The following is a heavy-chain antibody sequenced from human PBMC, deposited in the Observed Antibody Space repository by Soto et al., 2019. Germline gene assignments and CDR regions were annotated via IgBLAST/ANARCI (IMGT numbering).Heavy chain of an antibody. Sequence: SVKVSCKASGGTFSSYAISWVRQAPGQGLEWMGGIIPIFGTANYAQKFQGRVTITADESTSTAYMELSSLRSEDTAVYYCAREGIVVTAFDIWGQGTMVTVSS. CDR2: IIPIFGTA. CDR3: AREGIVVTAFDI. D-gene: IGHD3-22*01. J-gene: IGHJ3*02. V-gene: IGHV1-69*13. CDR1: GGTFSSYA.